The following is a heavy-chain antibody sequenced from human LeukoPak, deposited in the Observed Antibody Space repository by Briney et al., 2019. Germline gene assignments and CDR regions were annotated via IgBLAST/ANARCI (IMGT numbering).Heavy chain of an antibody. D-gene: IGHD6-19*01. J-gene: IGHJ2*01. V-gene: IGHV4-59*12. CDR3: ARGYSSGWPPGWYFDL. CDR2: IYYSGST. CDR1: GGSISSYY. Sequence: SETLSLTCTVSGGSISSYYWSWIRQPPGKGLEWIGYIYYSGSTNYNPSLKSRVTISVDTSKNQFSLKLSSVTAADTAVYYCARGYSSGWPPGWYFDLWGRGTLVTVSS.